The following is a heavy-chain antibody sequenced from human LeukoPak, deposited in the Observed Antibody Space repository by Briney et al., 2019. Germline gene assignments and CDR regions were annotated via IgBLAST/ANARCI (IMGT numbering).Heavy chain of an antibody. CDR2: ISSAGTT. CDR3: ARDLEAANTYYFDY. CDR1: RFTATTSY. V-gene: IGHV3-66*01. Sequence: GRTLRLSCAPSRFTATTSYMSWVPQAPGKGLEGVSIISSAGTTYYADSVKGRFTISRDNSKNTVYLQVNSLRDEDTAVYYCARDLEAANTYYFDYWGQGTMVTVSS. J-gene: IGHJ4*02. D-gene: IGHD6-13*01.